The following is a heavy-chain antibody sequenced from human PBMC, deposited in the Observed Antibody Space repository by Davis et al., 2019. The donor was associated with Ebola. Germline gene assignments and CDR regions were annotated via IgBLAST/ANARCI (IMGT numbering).Heavy chain of an antibody. CDR2: IYYSGST. CDR3: ARADLAPDYYDSSGYWFDP. CDR1: GGSISSGDYF. D-gene: IGHD3-22*01. V-gene: IGHV4-31*03. J-gene: IGHJ5*02. Sequence: MPSETLSLTCTVSGGSISSGDYFWSWFRQHPGKGLEWIGFIYYSGSTYYNPSLKSRLTISVDTSKNQFSLKLSSVTAADTAVYYCARADLAPDYYDSSGYWFDPWGQGTLVTVSS.